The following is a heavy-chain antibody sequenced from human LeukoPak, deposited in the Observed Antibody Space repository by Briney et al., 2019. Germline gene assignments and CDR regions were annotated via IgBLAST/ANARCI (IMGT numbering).Heavy chain of an antibody. Sequence: GGSLRLSCAASGFTFYNYGMSWVRQAPGKGLEWVSHINWNGDTTDYADSVKGRFTISRDNAKDSLYLQMNSLRVEDTAVYYCLRGDRRDYWGQGTLVTVSS. CDR2: INWNGDTT. CDR3: LRGDRRDY. CDR1: GFTFYNYG. V-gene: IGHV3-20*04. J-gene: IGHJ4*02.